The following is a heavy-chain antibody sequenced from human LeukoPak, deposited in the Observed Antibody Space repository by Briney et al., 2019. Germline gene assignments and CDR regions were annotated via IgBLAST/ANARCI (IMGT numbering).Heavy chain of an antibody. CDR1: GGSISSSSYY. CDR3: ARLGDYYGSGSYTYYYYYMDV. J-gene: IGHJ6*03. CDR2: IYYSGST. D-gene: IGHD3-10*01. Sequence: SETLSLTCTVSGGSISSSSYYWGWIRQPPGKGLEWIGSIYYSGSTYYNPSLKSRVTISVDTSKNQFSLKLSSVTAADTAVYYCARLGDYYGSGSYTYYYYYMDVWGKGTTVTVSS. V-gene: IGHV4-39*01.